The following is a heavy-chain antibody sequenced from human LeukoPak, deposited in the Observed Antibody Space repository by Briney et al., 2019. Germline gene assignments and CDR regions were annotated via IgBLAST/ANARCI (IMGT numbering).Heavy chain of an antibody. CDR2: INPNSGGT. J-gene: IGHJ4*02. D-gene: IGHD4-17*01. CDR1: GYTFTGYY. V-gene: IGHV1-2*02. CDR3: ASSGVNDYGDLIDY. Sequence: GAPVKVSCKASGYTFTGYYMHWVRQAPGQGLEWMGWINPNSGGTNYAQKFQGRVTMTRDTSISTAYMELSRLRSDDTAVYYCASSGVNDYGDLIDYWGQGTLVTVSS.